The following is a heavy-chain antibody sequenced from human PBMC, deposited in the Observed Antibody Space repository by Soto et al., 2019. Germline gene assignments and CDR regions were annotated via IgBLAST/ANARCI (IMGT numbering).Heavy chain of an antibody. CDR1: GGSISSGDYY. CDR3: ARLVGATTAFWFDP. J-gene: IGHJ5*02. V-gene: IGHV4-30-4*01. D-gene: IGHD1-26*01. CDR2: IYYSGST. Sequence: SETLSLTCTFSGGSISSGDYYWSWICQPPGKGLEWIGYIYYSGSTYYNPSLKSRVTISVDTSKNQFSLKLSSVTAADTAVYYCARLVGATTAFWFDPWGQGTLVTVSS.